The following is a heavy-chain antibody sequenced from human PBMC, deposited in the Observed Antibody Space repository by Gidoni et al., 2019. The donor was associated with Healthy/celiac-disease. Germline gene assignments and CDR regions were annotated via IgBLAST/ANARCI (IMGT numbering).Heavy chain of an antibody. CDR3: ARLGPSYHTYYYYYGMDV. V-gene: IGHV5-51*01. D-gene: IGHD1-26*01. CDR2: IYPGDSDT. Sequence: EVQLVQSGAEVKKPGESLKISCKGSGYSFTSYWTGWVRQMPGKGLEWMGIIYPGDSDTRYSPSFQGQVTISADKSISTAYLQWSSLKASDTAMYYCARLGPSYHTYYYYYGMDVWGQGTTVTVSS. J-gene: IGHJ6*02. CDR1: GYSFTSYW.